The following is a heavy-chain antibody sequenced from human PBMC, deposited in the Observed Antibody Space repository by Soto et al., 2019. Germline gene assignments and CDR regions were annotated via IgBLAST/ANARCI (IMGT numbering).Heavy chain of an antibody. D-gene: IGHD2-15*01. V-gene: IGHV1-69*13. CDR3: ARLFGYCSGGSCYRNWFDP. Sequence: ASVKVSCKASVGTFSIYAIIWVRQAPGQGLEWMGGIIPIFGTANYAQKFQGRVTITADESTSTAYMELSSLRSEDTAVYYCARLFGYCSGGSCYRNWFDPWGQGTLVTVSS. CDR1: VGTFSIYA. CDR2: IIPIFGTA. J-gene: IGHJ5*02.